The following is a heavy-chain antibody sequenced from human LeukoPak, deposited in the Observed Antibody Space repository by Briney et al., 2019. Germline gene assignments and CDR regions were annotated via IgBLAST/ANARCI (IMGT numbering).Heavy chain of an antibody. CDR2: IYYSGST. V-gene: IGHV4-59*08. D-gene: IGHD3-10*01. Sequence: PSETLSLTCTVSGGSISSYYWSWIRQPPGKGLEWIGYIYYSGSTNYNPSLKSRVTISVDTSKNQFSLKLSSVTAADTAVYYRARRWFGELYAFDIWGQGTMVTVSS. J-gene: IGHJ3*02. CDR3: ARRWFGELYAFDI. CDR1: GGSISSYY.